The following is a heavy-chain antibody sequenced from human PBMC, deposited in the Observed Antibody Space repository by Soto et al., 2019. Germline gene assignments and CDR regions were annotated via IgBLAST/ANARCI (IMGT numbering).Heavy chain of an antibody. V-gene: IGHV3-23*01. Sequence: GGSLRLSCAASGFTFSSYAMSWVRQAPGKGLEWVSATSGSGGSTYYADSVKGRFTISRDNSKNTLYLQMNSLRAEDTAVYYCAKDRRRITGTIGAWFDPWGQGTLVTVSS. J-gene: IGHJ5*02. CDR3: AKDRRRITGTIGAWFDP. CDR2: TSGSGGST. D-gene: IGHD1-7*01. CDR1: GFTFSSYA.